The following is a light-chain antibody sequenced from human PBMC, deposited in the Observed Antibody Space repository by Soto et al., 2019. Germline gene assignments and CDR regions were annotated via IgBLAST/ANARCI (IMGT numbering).Light chain of an antibody. CDR2: EVN. Sequence: QSALTQPASVSGSPGQSITISCTGTSSDVGAYNFVSWHQQHPGKAPKLMIYEVNKRPSGVPDRFSGSKSGYTASLTVSGLQTEDEAFYYCSSSAGIYHYLVFGGGTKVTVL. CDR1: SSDVGAYNF. J-gene: IGLJ3*02. CDR3: SSSAGIYHYLV. V-gene: IGLV2-8*01.